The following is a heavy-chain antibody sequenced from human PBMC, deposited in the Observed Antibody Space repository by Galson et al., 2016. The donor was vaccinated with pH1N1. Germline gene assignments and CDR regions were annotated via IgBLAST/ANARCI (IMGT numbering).Heavy chain of an antibody. CDR3: AIMQRYYFDSSGYYFP. Sequence: SVKVSCKASGGTFSSNTVSWVRQAPGHGLEWVGRIVPILGTINYPQKFQGRVTITADESTSTAFLELSSLRPEDTAIYYCAIMQRYYFDSSGYYFPWGQGTLVIVSS. CDR2: IVPILGTI. J-gene: IGHJ5*02. V-gene: IGHV1-69*13. D-gene: IGHD3-22*01. CDR1: GGTFSSNT.